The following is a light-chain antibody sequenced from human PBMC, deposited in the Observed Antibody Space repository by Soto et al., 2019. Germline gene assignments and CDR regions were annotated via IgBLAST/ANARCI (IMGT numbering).Light chain of an antibody. J-gene: IGKJ2*01. CDR3: HQYSDWPYT. V-gene: IGKV3-15*01. CDR2: GAS. Sequence: EIVMTQSPVTLSVSPGERAALSCRASQSVGGYFAGYQQKPGQAPRLVIHGASTRATGIPPRFSVSGSGTEFTLTISSLQSEELAVYYCHQYSDWPYTFGQGTKLEIK. CDR1: QSVGGY.